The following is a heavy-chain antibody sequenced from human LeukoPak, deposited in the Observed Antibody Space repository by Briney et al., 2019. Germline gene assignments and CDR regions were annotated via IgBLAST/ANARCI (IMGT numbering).Heavy chain of an antibody. Sequence: GGSLRLSCAASGFTFSSYSMNWVRQAPGKGLEWVSSISSSSSYIYYADSVKGRFTISRDNAKNSLYLQMNSLRAEDTAVYFCAREIIGGASFLDYWGQGTLVTVSS. D-gene: IGHD1-26*01. CDR3: AREIIGGASFLDY. CDR2: ISSSSSYI. V-gene: IGHV3-21*01. CDR1: GFTFSSYS. J-gene: IGHJ4*02.